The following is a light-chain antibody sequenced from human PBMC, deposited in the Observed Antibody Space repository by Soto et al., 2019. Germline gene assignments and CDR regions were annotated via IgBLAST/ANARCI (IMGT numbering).Light chain of an antibody. CDR3: ETWDGNTMRG. CDR2: VEGSGSY. CDR1: SGHSSYI. J-gene: IGLJ2*01. V-gene: IGLV4-60*03. Sequence: QAVVTQSSSASASLGSSVKLTCILSSGHSSYIIAWHQQQSGKAPRYLMKVEGSGSYSKGSGVPDRFSGSSFGADRYLTISNLQSEDEADYYCETWDGNTMRGFGGGTKRTVL.